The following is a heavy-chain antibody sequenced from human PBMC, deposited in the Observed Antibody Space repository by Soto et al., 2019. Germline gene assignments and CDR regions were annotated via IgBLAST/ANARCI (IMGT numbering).Heavy chain of an antibody. CDR1: GFTFSSYW. J-gene: IGHJ6*02. CDR2: IKQDGSEK. Sequence: QPGGSLRLSCAASGFTFSSYWMSWVRQAPGKGLEWVANIKQDGSEKYYVDSVKGRFTISRDNAKNSLYLQMNSLRAEDTAVYYCARDPDYDFWSGYLRNYYGMDVWGQGTTVTVSS. CDR3: ARDPDYDFWSGYLRNYYGMDV. D-gene: IGHD3-3*01. V-gene: IGHV3-7*01.